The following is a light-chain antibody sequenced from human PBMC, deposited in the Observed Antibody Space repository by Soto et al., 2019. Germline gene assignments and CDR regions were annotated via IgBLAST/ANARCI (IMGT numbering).Light chain of an antibody. V-gene: IGKV1-39*01. CDR1: QSISSY. J-gene: IGKJ3*01. CDR3: QQSLSAPFT. CDR2: AAS. Sequence: DIQMTQSPSSLSASVGDRVTITCRASQSISSYLNWYQQKPGKAPKVLIYAASTLQGGVPSRFSGSGSGTDFTLTINSLQPEDFATYFCQQSLSAPFTFGPGTKVDL.